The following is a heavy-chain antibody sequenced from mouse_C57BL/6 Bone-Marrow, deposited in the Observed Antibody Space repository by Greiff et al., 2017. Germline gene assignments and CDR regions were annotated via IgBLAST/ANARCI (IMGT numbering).Heavy chain of an antibody. CDR3: TRPCYYYGSSLFAY. J-gene: IGHJ3*01. V-gene: IGHV6-5*01. CDR1: GFTFSDYR. CDR2: IRNKASNYAT. Sequence: DVMLVESGGGLVQPGGSMKLSCAASGFTFSDYRMDWVHHSTENGLEWVAEIRNKASNYATYYVESVNGRFTISRDDSKSSVYLQMNILRAEDTGIYYCTRPCYYYGSSLFAYWGQGTLVTVSA. D-gene: IGHD1-1*01.